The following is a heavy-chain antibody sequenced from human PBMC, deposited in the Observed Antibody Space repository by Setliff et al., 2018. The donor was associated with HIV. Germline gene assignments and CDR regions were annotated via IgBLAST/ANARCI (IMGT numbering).Heavy chain of an antibody. D-gene: IGHD2-8*01. Sequence: LSLTCTVSGDSITSNYWTWIRQPPGKGLEWIGYIDDSGSTKYNPSLDSRVSITVDTSKNQFSLKLTSVTAADTAVYYCARDRVWGYFDKWGQGALVTVSS. CDR3: ARDRVWGYFDK. CDR2: IDDSGST. CDR1: GDSITSNY. V-gene: IGHV4-59*12. J-gene: IGHJ4*02.